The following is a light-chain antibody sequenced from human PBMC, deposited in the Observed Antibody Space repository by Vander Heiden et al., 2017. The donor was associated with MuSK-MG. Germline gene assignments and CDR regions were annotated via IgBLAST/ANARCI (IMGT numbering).Light chain of an antibody. CDR2: DVT. V-gene: IGLV2-23*02. J-gene: IGLJ2*01. Sequence: QSALTQPASVSGSPVQSITISCTGASSDVVTYDLVSWYQKHQGRAPKLIISDVTKRPSGVSNRFAGSKSGNTASPTISGPQAEDDADYYCPSYAAFGTVIFGGGTKRTV. CDR1: SSDVVTYDL. CDR3: PSYAAFGTVI.